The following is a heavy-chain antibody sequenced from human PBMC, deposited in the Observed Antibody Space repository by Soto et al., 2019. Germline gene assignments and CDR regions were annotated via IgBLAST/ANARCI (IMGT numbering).Heavy chain of an antibody. CDR1: GFTFSNFA. CDR2: ISGGGGDT. CDR3: AERYLFGGYYFHY. Sequence: EVQLLESGGGLVQAGGSLRLSCAASGFTFSNFAMSWVRQAPGKGLEWVSTISGGGGDTYYADSVKGRFTISRDNSKNTLYVQITSLRDDDQAVYFCAERYLFGGYYFHYSGHGALVPVSS. D-gene: IGHD3-10*02. J-gene: IGHJ4*01. V-gene: IGHV3-23*01.